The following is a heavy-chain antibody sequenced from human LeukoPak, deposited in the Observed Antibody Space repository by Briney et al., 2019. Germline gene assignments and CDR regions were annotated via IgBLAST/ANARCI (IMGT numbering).Heavy chain of an antibody. CDR1: GFTFSSYW. V-gene: IGHV3-7*01. J-gene: IGHJ4*02. D-gene: IGHD2-15*01. CDR3: ARDTGCSGGTCYSFYDY. Sequence: GGSLRLSCAASGFTFSSYWMSWVRQAPGKGLEWVANIKQDGSEKYYVDSVKGRFTISRDNAKNSLYLQMNSLRVEDTAVYFCARDTGCSGGTCYSFYDYWGQGTLVTVSS. CDR2: IKQDGSEK.